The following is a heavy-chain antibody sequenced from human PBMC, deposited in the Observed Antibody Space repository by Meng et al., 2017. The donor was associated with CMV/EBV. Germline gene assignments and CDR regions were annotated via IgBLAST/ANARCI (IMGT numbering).Heavy chain of an antibody. CDR2: ISWNRGSI. V-gene: IGHV3-9*01. J-gene: IGHJ6*02. D-gene: IGHD6-6*01. CDR1: GFTFDDYA. CDR3: AKDIRQHVPYYYYGMDV. Sequence: SLKISCAASGFTFDDYAMHWVRQAPGKGLEWVSGISWNRGSIGYADSVKGRFTISRDNAKNSLYLQMNSLRAEDTALYYCAKDIRQHVPYYYYGMDVWGQGTTVTVSS.